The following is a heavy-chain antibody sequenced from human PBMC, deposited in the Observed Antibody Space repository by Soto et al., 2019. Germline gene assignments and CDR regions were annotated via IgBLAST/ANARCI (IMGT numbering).Heavy chain of an antibody. CDR1: GGTFSSYA. CDR3: ARVEGNYYDSSGYLDY. V-gene: IGHV1-69*01. J-gene: IGHJ4*02. D-gene: IGHD3-22*01. CDR2: IIPIFGTA. Sequence: QVQLVQSGAEVKKPGSSVKVSCKASGGTFSSYAISWVRQAPGQGLEWMGGIIPIFGTANYAQKFQGRVTITADEFTSTAYMELSSLRSEDTAVYYCARVEGNYYDSSGYLDYWGQGTLVTVSS.